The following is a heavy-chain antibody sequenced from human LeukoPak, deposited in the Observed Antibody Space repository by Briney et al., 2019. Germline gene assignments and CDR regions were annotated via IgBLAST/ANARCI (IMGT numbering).Heavy chain of an antibody. CDR3: ARHPYYYGSGSQGGWFDP. CDR2: IYYSGST. Sequence: SETLSLTCAVYGGSFSGYYWSWIRQPPGKGLEWIGSIYYSGSTYYNPSLKSRVTISVDTSKNQFSLKLSSVTAADTAVYYCARHPYYYGSGSQGGWFDPWGQGTLVTVSS. V-gene: IGHV4-34*01. D-gene: IGHD3-10*01. CDR1: GGSFSGYY. J-gene: IGHJ5*02.